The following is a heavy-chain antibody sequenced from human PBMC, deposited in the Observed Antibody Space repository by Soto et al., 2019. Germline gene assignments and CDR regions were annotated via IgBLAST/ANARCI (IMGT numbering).Heavy chain of an antibody. D-gene: IGHD2-15*01. Sequence: EVQLLESGGGLVQPGGSLRLSCADSGFPFSDSAMSWVRQAPGKGLEWVSSLSGSGGNTYYADSVKGRFTISRDNSKNTLYLQMNSLRAEDTAVYYCAKAAYCSGGSCQVALGIWGQGTMVTVSS. CDR2: LSGSGGNT. CDR3: AKAAYCSGGSCQVALGI. J-gene: IGHJ3*02. V-gene: IGHV3-23*01. CDR1: GFPFSDSA.